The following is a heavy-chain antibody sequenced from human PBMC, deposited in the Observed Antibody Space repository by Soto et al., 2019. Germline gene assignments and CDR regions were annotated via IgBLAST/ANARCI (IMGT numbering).Heavy chain of an antibody. Sequence: VASVKVSCKASGYTFTSYGISWVRQAPGQGLEWMGWISAYNGNTNYAQKLQGRVTMTTDTSTSTAYMELRSLRSDDTAVYYCARTVEYSYGYYYYYGMDVWGQGTTVTV. D-gene: IGHD5-18*01. CDR1: GYTFTSYG. V-gene: IGHV1-18*01. CDR2: ISAYNGNT. CDR3: ARTVEYSYGYYYYYGMDV. J-gene: IGHJ6*02.